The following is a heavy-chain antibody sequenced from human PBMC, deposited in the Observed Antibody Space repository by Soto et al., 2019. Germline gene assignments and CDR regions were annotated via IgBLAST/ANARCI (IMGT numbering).Heavy chain of an antibody. D-gene: IGHD6-13*01. Sequence: GEPRKSYSVGSGYSCTSYWISWVRQMPGKGLEWMGRIDPSDSYTNYSPSFQGHVTISADKSISTAYLQWSSLKASDTAMYYCARRRSGIAAKYDAFDIWGQGTMVTVSS. CDR3: ARRRSGIAAKYDAFDI. CDR1: GYSCTSYW. J-gene: IGHJ3*02. CDR2: IDPSDSYT. V-gene: IGHV5-10-1*01.